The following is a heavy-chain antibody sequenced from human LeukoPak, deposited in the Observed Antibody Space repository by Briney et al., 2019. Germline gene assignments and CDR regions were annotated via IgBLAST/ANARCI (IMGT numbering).Heavy chain of an antibody. D-gene: IGHD3-9*01. CDR3: ARDRPTMFSYMDV. J-gene: IGHJ6*03. Sequence: GGSLRLSCAASGFTFSSYAMHWVRQAPGKGLEWVAVISYDGSNKYYADSVKGRFTISRDNSKNTLYLQMNSLRAEDTAVYYCARDRPTMFSYMDVWGKGTTVTVSS. CDR2: ISYDGSNK. V-gene: IGHV3-30*04. CDR1: GFTFSSYA.